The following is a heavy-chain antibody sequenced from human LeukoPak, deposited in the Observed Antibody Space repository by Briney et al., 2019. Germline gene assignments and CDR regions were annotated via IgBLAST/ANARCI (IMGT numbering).Heavy chain of an antibody. Sequence: GASVKVSCKASGYTFTGYYMHWVRQAPGQGVEWMGWINPNSGGTNYAQKFQGRVTMTRDTSISTAYMELSRLRSDDTAVYYCARDGGYCSSTSCPNAWGQGTMVTVSS. CDR2: INPNSGGT. V-gene: IGHV1-2*02. CDR1: GYTFTGYY. J-gene: IGHJ3*01. CDR3: ARDGGYCSSTSCPNA. D-gene: IGHD2-2*01.